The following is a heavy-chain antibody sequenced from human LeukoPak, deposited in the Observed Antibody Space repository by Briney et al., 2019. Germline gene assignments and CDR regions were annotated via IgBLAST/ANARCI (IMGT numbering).Heavy chain of an antibody. CDR3: ARHPEGMDV. CDR1: GGSVSSGSYY. CDR2: IYYSGST. Sequence: SETLSLTCTVSGGSVSSGSYYWSWSRQPPGKGLEWIGYIYYSGSTNYNPSLKSRVTISVDTSKNQFSLKLSSVTAAGTAVYYCARHPEGMDVWGQGTTVTVSS. J-gene: IGHJ6*02. V-gene: IGHV4-61*01.